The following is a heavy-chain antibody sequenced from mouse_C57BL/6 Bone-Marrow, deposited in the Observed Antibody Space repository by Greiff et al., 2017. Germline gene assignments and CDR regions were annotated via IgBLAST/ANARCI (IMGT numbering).Heavy chain of an antibody. CDR1: GYTFTEYT. Sequence: VQLQQSGAELVKPGASVKLSCKASGYTFTEYTIHWVKQRPGQGLEWIGWFYPGSGSIKYNEKFKDKATLTADKSSSTAYMELSRLTSEDSAVYFCARHEGYYDYGRAWFAYWGQGTLVTVSA. D-gene: IGHD2-4*01. V-gene: IGHV1-62-2*01. J-gene: IGHJ3*01. CDR3: ARHEGYYDYGRAWFAY. CDR2: FYPGSGSI.